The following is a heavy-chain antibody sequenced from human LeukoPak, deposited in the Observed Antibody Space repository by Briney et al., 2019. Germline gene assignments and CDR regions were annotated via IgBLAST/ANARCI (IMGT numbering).Heavy chain of an antibody. V-gene: IGHV4-59*07. J-gene: IGHJ4*02. Sequence: SYTLPLTCTVSGGSLSEYYWFWVRHPPGTGLDQIGYVYYTQSTKYHPSLQSRLTIPVGTPKNQFSLRLTSVSAADTAVYYCARGGNFYRGHDFDYWGQGALVTVSS. CDR1: GGSLSEYY. CDR3: ARGGNFYRGHDFDY. CDR2: VYYTQST. D-gene: IGHD1-26*01.